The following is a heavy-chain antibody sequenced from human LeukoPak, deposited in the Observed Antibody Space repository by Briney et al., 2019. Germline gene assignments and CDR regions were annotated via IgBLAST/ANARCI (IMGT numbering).Heavy chain of an antibody. J-gene: IGHJ4*02. CDR3: ARVNLTRFDY. D-gene: IGHD3-9*01. V-gene: IGHV4-59*12. CDR2: IYYSGST. CDR1: GGSISSYY. Sequence: RTSETLSLTCTVSGGSISSYYWSWIRQPPGKGLEWIGYIYYSGSTNYNPSLKSRVTISVDTSKNQFSLKLSSVTAADTAVYYCARVNLTRFDYWGQGTLVTVSS.